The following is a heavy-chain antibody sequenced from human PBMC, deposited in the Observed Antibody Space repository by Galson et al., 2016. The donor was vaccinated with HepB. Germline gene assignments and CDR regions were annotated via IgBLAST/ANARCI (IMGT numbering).Heavy chain of an antibody. D-gene: IGHD6-13*01. Sequence: ETLSLTCNVSGGSISSSDNYWGWIRQPPGKGLEWIGSIYYSGSTYYNPSLRSRITISVDTSKNQFSLNLTSGTAADTAVYYCAGGGYSSSWYLFDAFDIWGQGTMVAVSS. CDR1: GGSISSSDNY. J-gene: IGHJ3*02. V-gene: IGHV4-39*01. CDR3: AGGGYSSSWYLFDAFDI. CDR2: IYYSGST.